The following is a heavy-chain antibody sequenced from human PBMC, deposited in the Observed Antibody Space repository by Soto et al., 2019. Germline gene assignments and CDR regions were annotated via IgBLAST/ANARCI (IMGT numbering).Heavy chain of an antibody. CDR3: ARLRLGVGSSWFYYYYGMDV. V-gene: IGHV4-34*01. CDR2: INHSGST. CDR1: GGSFSGYY. Sequence: SETLSLTCAVYGGSFSGYYWSWIRQPPGKGLEWIGEINHSGSTNYNPSLKSRVTISVDTSKNQFSLKLSSVTAADTAVYYCARLRLGVGSSWFYYYYGMDVWGQGTTVTVS. J-gene: IGHJ6*02. D-gene: IGHD6-13*01.